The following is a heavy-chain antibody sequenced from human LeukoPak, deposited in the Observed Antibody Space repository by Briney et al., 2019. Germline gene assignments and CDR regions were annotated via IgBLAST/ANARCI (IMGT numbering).Heavy chain of an antibody. J-gene: IGHJ4*02. Sequence: PSQTLSLTCAVSDGSISSGGYSWSWIRQPPGKGLEWIGYIYHSGSTYYNPSLKSRVTISVDRSKNQFSLKLSSVTAADTAVYYCARAKDEDFDYWGQGTLVTVSS. CDR1: DGSISSGGYS. CDR3: ARAKDEDFDY. V-gene: IGHV4-30-2*01. CDR2: IYHSGST.